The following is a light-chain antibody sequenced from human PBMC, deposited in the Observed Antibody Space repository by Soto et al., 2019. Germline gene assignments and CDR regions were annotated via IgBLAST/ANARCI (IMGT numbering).Light chain of an antibody. CDR3: AAWDDSLKGL. J-gene: IGLJ2*01. V-gene: IGLV1-44*01. CDR2: NNY. Sequence: QSVLTQPPSASGTPGQSVTISCSGSISNIGTNSVNWYQQLPGMAPKLLVYNNYQRPSGVPDRFSGSKSGTSASLVISGLQSEDEADYYCAAWDDSLKGLFGGGTKLTVI. CDR1: ISNIGTNS.